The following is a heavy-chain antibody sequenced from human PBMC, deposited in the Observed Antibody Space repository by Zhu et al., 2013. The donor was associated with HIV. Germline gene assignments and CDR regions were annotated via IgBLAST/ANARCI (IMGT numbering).Heavy chain of an antibody. D-gene: IGHD2-2*01. CDR2: ITPHNGNT. CDR1: GYRIVSYG. V-gene: IGHV1-18*01. CDR3: ARRHLYCVGGSCYRWFES. J-gene: IGHJ5*01. Sequence: QGQLVQSGAEVKQPGASVKVSCKASGYRIVSYGIAWVRQVPGEGLEWMGWITPHNGNTNYAQKVQDRVTMTTDTSTNTAFMELRRLTFDDTAVYYCARRHLYCVGGSCYRWFESWGQGTLVTVSS.